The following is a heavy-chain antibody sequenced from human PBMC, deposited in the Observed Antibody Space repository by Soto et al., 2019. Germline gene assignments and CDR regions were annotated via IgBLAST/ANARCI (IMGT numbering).Heavy chain of an antibody. D-gene: IGHD1-1*01. Sequence: GGSLRLSCAASGFTFSSYGMHWVRQAPGKGLEWVAVISYDGSNKYYADSVKGRFTISRDNSKNTLYLQMNSLRAEDTAVYYCAKDYGKLERRDAFDIWGQGTMVTVSS. J-gene: IGHJ3*02. CDR2: ISYDGSNK. CDR3: AKDYGKLERRDAFDI. CDR1: GFTFSSYG. V-gene: IGHV3-30*18.